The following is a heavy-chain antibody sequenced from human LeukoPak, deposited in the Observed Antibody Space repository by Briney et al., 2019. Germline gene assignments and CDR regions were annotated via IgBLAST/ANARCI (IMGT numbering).Heavy chain of an antibody. CDR1: GYTFTDYY. CDR2: INPNSGGT. Sequence: ASVKVSCKASGYTFTDYYMHWVRQAPGQGLEWMGWINPNSGGTNYAQKFQGRVTMTRDTSISTAYMELSRLRSDDTAVYYCARDQGSGWYRVSSVDYWGQGTLVTVSS. D-gene: IGHD6-19*01. CDR3: ARDQGSGWYRVSSVDY. J-gene: IGHJ4*02. V-gene: IGHV1-2*02.